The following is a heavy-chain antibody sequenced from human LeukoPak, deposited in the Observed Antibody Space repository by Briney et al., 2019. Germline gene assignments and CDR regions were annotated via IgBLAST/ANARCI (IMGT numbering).Heavy chain of an antibody. V-gene: IGHV3-64*04. CDR1: GFTFSSYA. CDR3: TTGSGYSTDWYDF. D-gene: IGHD6-19*01. Sequence: GGSLRLSCSASGFTFSSYAMHWVRQAPGKGLEYVSAISSNGGSTYYADSVKGRFTISRDDSKSTLYLQMNSLTTEDTAVYYCTTGSGYSTDWYDFWGQGTLVTVSS. CDR2: ISSNGGST. J-gene: IGHJ4*02.